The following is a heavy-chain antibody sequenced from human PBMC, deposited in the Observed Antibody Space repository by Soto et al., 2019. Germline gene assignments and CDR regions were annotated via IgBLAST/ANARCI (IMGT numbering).Heavy chain of an antibody. V-gene: IGHV1-69*13. CDR3: ARGDRDIVLMVYANDRESYYGIDV. Sequence: SVKVSCKASGGTFSIYAVSWVRQAPGQGLEWMGWMIPIFGTANYAQKFQGRVTITADESTSTAYMELSSLRSEDTALYYCARGDRDIVLMVYANDRESYYGIDVWGQGTPVTVSS. CDR1: GGTFSIYA. CDR2: MIPIFGTA. D-gene: IGHD2-8*01. J-gene: IGHJ6*01.